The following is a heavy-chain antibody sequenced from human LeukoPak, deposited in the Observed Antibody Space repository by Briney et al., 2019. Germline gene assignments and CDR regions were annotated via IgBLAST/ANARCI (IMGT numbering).Heavy chain of an antibody. CDR2: ISSDGINK. D-gene: IGHD3-22*01. CDR1: GFTFSGYT. CDR3: AREPVNYYDSSGFYYG. J-gene: IGHJ4*02. Sequence: GRSLRLSCAASGFTFSGYTMHWVRQAPGKGLEWVAVISSDGINKYYADSVKGRFTISRDNSKNKLYLQMNSLRAKDTAVYYCAREPVNYYDSSGFYYGWGQGTLVTVSS. V-gene: IGHV3-30*01.